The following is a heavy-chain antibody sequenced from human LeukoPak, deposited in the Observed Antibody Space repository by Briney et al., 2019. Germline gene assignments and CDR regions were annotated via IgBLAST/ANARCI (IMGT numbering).Heavy chain of an antibody. CDR1: GYTFTSYG. CDR2: ISAYNGNT. V-gene: IGHV1-18*01. CDR3: ARDPGYCSSTSCLTFDY. D-gene: IGHD2-2*01. J-gene: IGHJ4*02. Sequence: APVKVSCKASGYTFTSYGISWVRQAPGQGLEWMGWISAYNGNTNYAQKLQGRVTMTTDTSTSTAYMELRSLRSDDTAVYYCARDPGYCSSTSCLTFDYWGQGTLVTVSS.